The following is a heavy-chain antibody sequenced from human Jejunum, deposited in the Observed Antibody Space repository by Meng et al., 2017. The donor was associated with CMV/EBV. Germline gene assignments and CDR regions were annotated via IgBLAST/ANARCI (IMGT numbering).Heavy chain of an antibody. V-gene: IGHV1-18*01. D-gene: IGHD1-26*01. Sequence: KASGNTCRSYAINGVRQGPGQGLEWMGWSNAYEGYTKDEGKFQGRISVTTDTSTNTSYMERSSLRSDDTAVYYCARESGSYGYFQHWGQGTLVTVSS. CDR3: ARESGSYGYFQH. CDR2: SNAYEGYT. CDR1: GNTCRSYA. J-gene: IGHJ1*01.